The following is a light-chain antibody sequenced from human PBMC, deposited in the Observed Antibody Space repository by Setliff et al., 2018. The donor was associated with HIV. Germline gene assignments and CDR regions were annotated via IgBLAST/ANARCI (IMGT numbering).Light chain of an antibody. CDR1: SSDVGSYNL. Sequence: QSVLAQPASVSGSPGQSITISCTGTSSDVGSYNLVPWYQQHPGKAPKPMIYEGSKRPSGVSNRFSGSKSGNTASLTISGLQTEDEADYYCCSYAGTSIHVFGTGTKVTV. J-gene: IGLJ1*01. CDR2: EGS. V-gene: IGLV2-23*01. CDR3: CSYAGTSIHV.